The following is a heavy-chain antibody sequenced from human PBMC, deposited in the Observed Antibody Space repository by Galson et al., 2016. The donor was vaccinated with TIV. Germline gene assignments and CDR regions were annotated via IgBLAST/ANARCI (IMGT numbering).Heavy chain of an antibody. CDR3: AKAQEPNYSNAWYGMDV. Sequence: SLRLSCATSGFSFRRYGMYWVRQAPGKGLDWVALIAYDASVKYYADSVRGRFTISRDNSKNTLFLQMNSLRPEDTAVYYCAKAQEPNYSNAWYGMDVWGQGTPVTVSS. V-gene: IGHV3-30*02. CDR1: GFSFRRYG. CDR2: IAYDASVK. J-gene: IGHJ6*02. D-gene: IGHD5-18*01.